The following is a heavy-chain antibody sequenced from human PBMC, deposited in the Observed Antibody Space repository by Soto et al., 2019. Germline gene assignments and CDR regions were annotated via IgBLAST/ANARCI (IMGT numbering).Heavy chain of an antibody. Sequence: QVQLQQWGAGLLKPSETLSLTCAVYGGSFSGYYWSWIRQPPGKGLEWIGEINHSGSTNYNPSLNRRVTISVATSKNQFSLKLSSVTAADTAVYYCARSSPYYDILTGYHRRLDYWGQGTLVTVSS. V-gene: IGHV4-34*01. CDR1: GGSFSGYY. D-gene: IGHD3-9*01. CDR2: INHSGST. CDR3: ARSSPYYDILTGYHRRLDY. J-gene: IGHJ4*02.